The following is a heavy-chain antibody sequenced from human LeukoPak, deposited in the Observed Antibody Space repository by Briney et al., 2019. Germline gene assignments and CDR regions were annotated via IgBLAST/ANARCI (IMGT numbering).Heavy chain of an antibody. J-gene: IGHJ4*02. CDR2: ISDNEGTT. D-gene: IGHD3-16*02. CDR3: ARHDIFIPY. V-gene: IGHV3-23*01. Sequence: PGGSLRPSCAASGFTFNYYAMSWVRQAPGKGLEWVSGISDNEGTTYYTDSVKGRFTISRDNTKNTVYMQMNNLRAVYTAVYLCARHDIFIPYWGQGTLVTVSS. CDR1: GFTFNYYA.